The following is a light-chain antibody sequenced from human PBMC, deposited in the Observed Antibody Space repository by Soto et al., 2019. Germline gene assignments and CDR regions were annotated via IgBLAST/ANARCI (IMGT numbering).Light chain of an antibody. CDR1: QSVSSSY. V-gene: IGKV3-20*01. J-gene: IGKJ4*01. CDR2: GAS. CDR3: HQYDSSPLT. Sequence: EIVLTQSPGTLSLSPGERATLSCRASQSVSSSYLAWYQQKPGQAPRLLIYGASSRATGIPDRFSGSGSGTDFTLTISRRETEDFAVYYCHQYDSSPLTFGGGTKVEIK.